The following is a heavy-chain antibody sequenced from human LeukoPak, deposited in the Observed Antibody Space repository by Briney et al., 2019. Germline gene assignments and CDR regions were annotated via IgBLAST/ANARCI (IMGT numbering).Heavy chain of an antibody. CDR3: ARGYSSSWTPLDNWFDP. D-gene: IGHD6-13*01. V-gene: IGHV4-59*01. J-gene: IGHJ5*02. CDR1: GGSIRSYY. Sequence: SETLSLTCTVSGGSIRSYYWSWIRQPPGKRLEWIGYIYYSGSTNYNPSLKSRVTISVDTSKNQFSLKLSSVTAADTAVYYCARGYSSSWTPLDNWFDPWGQGTLVTVSS. CDR2: IYYSGST.